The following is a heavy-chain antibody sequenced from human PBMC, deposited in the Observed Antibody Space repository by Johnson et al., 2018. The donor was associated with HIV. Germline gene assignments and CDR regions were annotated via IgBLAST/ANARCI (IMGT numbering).Heavy chain of an antibody. V-gene: IGHV3-30*04. CDR3: AKAVAARPHGNDGAFDI. CDR2: ISHDGSNK. Sequence: QMLLVESGGGVVQPGRSLRLSCAASGFTFSSYAMHWVRQAPGKGLEWVAVISHDGSNKYYADSVKGRFTISRDNSKNTLYLQMNSLRAEDTAVYYCAKAVAARPHGNDGAFDIWGQGTMVTVSS. CDR1: GFTFSSYA. J-gene: IGHJ3*02. D-gene: IGHD6-6*01.